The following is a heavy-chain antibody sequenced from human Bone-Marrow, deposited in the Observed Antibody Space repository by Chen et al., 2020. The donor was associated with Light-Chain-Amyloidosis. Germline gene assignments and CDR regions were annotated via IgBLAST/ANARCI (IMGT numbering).Heavy chain of an antibody. J-gene: IGHJ4*02. CDR2: INPNSGGT. CDR3: ARSGQLGGFDC. D-gene: IGHD6-6*01. CDR1: GYTFTGYY. V-gene: IGHV1-2*06. Sequence: QVQLVQSGAEVKKPGASVKVSCKASGYTFTGYYMHWVRQAPGQGLEWMGRINPNSGGTNYAQKFKSRVTMTRETSISTGYMGRSRLRAEDKAVYYCARSGQLGGFDCWGQGTLVTVSS.